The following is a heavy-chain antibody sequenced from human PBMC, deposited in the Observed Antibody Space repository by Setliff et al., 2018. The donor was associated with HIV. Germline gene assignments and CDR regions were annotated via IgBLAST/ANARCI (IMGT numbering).Heavy chain of an antibody. CDR2: TYTSGST. CDR1: GGSISSYY. V-gene: IGHV4-4*07. D-gene: IGHD6-13*01. Sequence: ETLSLTCTVSGGSISSYYWSWIRQPAGKGLEWIGRTYTSGSTNYNPSLKSRVTMSVDTSKNQFSLKLSSVTAADTAVYYCARVGQQQLVLNDAFDIWGQGTMVTVSS. J-gene: IGHJ3*02. CDR3: ARVGQQQLVLNDAFDI.